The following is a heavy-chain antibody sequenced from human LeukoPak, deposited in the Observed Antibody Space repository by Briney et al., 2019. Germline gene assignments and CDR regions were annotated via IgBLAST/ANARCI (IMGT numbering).Heavy chain of an antibody. D-gene: IGHD2-21*02. CDR2: IYYSGST. CDR1: GGSISSHY. J-gene: IGHJ5*02. Sequence: SETLSLTCTVSGGSISSHYWSWIRQPPGKGLEWIGYIYYSGSTNYNPSLKSRITISVDTSKNQFSLKLSSVTAADTAVYYCARVCGGDCYPLGFDPWGQGTLVAVSS. CDR3: ARVCGGDCYPLGFDP. V-gene: IGHV4-59*11.